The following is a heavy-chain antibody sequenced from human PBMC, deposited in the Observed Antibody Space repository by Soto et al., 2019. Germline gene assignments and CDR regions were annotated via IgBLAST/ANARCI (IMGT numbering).Heavy chain of an antibody. CDR1: CGSFIGYY. CDR3: ARGSLYYDFWSGYSDY. V-gene: IGHV4-34*01. D-gene: IGHD3-3*01. J-gene: IGHJ4*02. CDR2: INHSGST. Sequence: SETLSLTCAFYCGSFIGYYWSWIRQPPGKGLEWIGEINHSGSTNYNPSLKSRVTISVDTSKNQFSLKLSSVTAADTAVYYCARGSLYYDFWSGYSDYWGQGTLVTVSS.